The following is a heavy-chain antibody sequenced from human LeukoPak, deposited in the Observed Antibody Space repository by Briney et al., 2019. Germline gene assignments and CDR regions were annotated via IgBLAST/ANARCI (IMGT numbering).Heavy chain of an antibody. V-gene: IGHV1-46*01. J-gene: IGHJ6*02. CDR1: GYTFTSYY. Sequence: ASVKLSCKASGYTFTSYYGHWVRQAPGQGLEWRGISNPSGGSTSYAQKFQGRVTMTSDTSTTTVYMALTGLRSEDTAGYYCERAYYYDSRSSMDVWGQGTTVTVSS. CDR3: ERAYYYDSRSSMDV. D-gene: IGHD3-22*01. CDR2: SNPSGGST.